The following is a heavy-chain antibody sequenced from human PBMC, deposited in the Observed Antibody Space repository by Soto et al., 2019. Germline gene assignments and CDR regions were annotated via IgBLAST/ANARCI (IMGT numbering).Heavy chain of an antibody. D-gene: IGHD3-10*01. V-gene: IGHV3-23*01. J-gene: IGHJ4*02. Sequence: PGGSLRLSCGASGFSFGVYWMSWVRQSPGKGLEWVSAISGTGSRTWYADSVRGRFTVSRDNSKNTLYLQMNSLRDEDTAVYYCAKFGASGSYFQFDYWGPGTLVTVSS. CDR3: AKFGASGSYFQFDY. CDR2: ISGTGSRT. CDR1: GFSFGVYW.